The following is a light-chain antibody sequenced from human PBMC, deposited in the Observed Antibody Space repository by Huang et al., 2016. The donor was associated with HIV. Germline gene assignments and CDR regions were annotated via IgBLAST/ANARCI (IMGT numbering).Light chain of an antibody. V-gene: IGKV1-33*01. CDR1: QDISDY. CDR3: LQYDNFPYT. CDR2: DAT. J-gene: IGKJ2*01. Sequence: DIQMTQSPSSLSASVGDRVTITCQASQDISDYLNWYQQKAGKAPKVLIHDATNLATGVPSRFSGGGSGTHFTFTITSLQPEDIATYYCLQYDNFPYTFGQGTKLEI.